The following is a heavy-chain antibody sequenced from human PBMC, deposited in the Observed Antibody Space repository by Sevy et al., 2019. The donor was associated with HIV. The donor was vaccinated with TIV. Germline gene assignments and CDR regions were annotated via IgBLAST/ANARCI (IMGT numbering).Heavy chain of an antibody. Sequence: GGSLRLSCAVSGMTFSTYNMNWVRQAPGKGLEWISYISTDSTTKYYADSVKGRFTISRDNAKNSLYLQMNSLRDEDTAVYYCAKDTYSSGWYSAFDIWGQGTMVTVSS. D-gene: IGHD6-19*01. CDR2: ISTDSTTK. V-gene: IGHV3-48*02. CDR3: AKDTYSSGWYSAFDI. CDR1: GMTFSTYN. J-gene: IGHJ3*02.